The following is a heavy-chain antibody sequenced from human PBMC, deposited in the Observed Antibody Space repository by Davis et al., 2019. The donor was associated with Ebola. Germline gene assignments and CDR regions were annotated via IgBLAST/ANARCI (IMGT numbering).Heavy chain of an antibody. CDR1: GFTFYRYE. D-gene: IGHD3-9*01. CDR3: ARDAFSLSRYDTEDH. V-gene: IGHV3-48*03. CDR2: ISGSATST. J-gene: IGHJ4*02. Sequence: GGSLRLSCAASGFTFYRYEMNWVRQAPGKGLEWVSYISGSATSTFYADSVKGRVTISRDNARDSLYLQMDSLRVEDTAIYYCARDAFSLSRYDTEDHWGQGTLVTVSS.